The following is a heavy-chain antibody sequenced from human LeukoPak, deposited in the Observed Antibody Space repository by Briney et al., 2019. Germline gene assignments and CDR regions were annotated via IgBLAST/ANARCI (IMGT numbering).Heavy chain of an antibody. CDR2: ISYDGSNK. J-gene: IGHJ5*02. Sequence: PGGSLRLSCAASGXTFSSYGMHWVRQAPGKGLEWVAVISYDGSNKYYADSVKGRFTISRDNSKNTLYLQMNSLRAEDTAVYYCAKDGSSSGGFDPWGQGTLVTVSS. CDR3: AKDGSSSGGFDP. CDR1: GXTFSSYG. D-gene: IGHD6-13*01. V-gene: IGHV3-30*18.